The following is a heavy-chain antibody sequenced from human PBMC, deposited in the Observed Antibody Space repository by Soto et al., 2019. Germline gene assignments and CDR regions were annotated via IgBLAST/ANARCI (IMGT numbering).Heavy chain of an antibody. CDR1: GFTFESYA. D-gene: IGHD6-19*01. V-gene: IGHV3-9*01. J-gene: IGHJ4*02. CDR2: ISWNSGSI. Sequence: EVQLVESGGGSVQPGRSLRLSCVASGFTFESYAMHWVRQVPGKGLEWVSGISWNSGSIGYEDTVKGRFTISRDNAQKSLYREMHSLRVEDTAFYYCVKDIHEQWLVSHFEYWGQGALVTVSS. CDR3: VKDIHEQWLVSHFEY.